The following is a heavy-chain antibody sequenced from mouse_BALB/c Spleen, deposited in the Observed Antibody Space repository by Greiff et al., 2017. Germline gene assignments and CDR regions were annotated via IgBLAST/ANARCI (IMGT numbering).Heavy chain of an antibody. V-gene: IGHV1-7*01. CDR2: INPSTGYT. CDR1: GYTFTSYW. CDR3: ARSRSTMITTWFAY. Sequence: QVQLQQPGAELAKPGASVKMSCKASGYTFTSYWMHWVKQRPGQGLEWIGYINPSTGYTEYNQKFKDKATLTADKSSSTAYMQLSSLTSEDSAVYYCARSRSTMITTWFAYWGQGTLVTVSA. J-gene: IGHJ3*01. D-gene: IGHD2-4*01.